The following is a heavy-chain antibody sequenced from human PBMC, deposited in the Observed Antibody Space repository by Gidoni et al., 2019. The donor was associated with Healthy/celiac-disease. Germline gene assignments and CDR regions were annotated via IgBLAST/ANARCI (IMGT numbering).Heavy chain of an antibody. J-gene: IGHJ5*02. CDR2: IYTSGST. CDR1: GGSISSYY. V-gene: IGHV4-4*07. Sequence: QVQLQESGPGLVKPSETLSLTCTVSGGSISSYYWSWIRQPAGKGLEWIGRIYTSGSTNYNPSLKSRVTMSVDTSKNQFSLKLSSVTAADTAVYYCAKNEHDKFSGWFDPWGQGTLVTVSS. CDR3: AKNEHDKFSGWFDP. D-gene: IGHD3-10*01.